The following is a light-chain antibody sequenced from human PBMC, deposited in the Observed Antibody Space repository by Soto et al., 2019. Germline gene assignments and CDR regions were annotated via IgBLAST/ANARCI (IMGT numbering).Light chain of an antibody. V-gene: IGKV1-5*03. CDR2: KAS. J-gene: IGKJ1*01. Sequence: DIQMTQSPSTLSASVGDRVPITCRASQSISSWLAWYQQKPGKAPKLLIYKASSLESGVPSRFSGSGSGTEFTLNISSLQTDDCATSYCQQYNSYPWTFGQGTKVESK. CDR1: QSISSW. CDR3: QQYNSYPWT.